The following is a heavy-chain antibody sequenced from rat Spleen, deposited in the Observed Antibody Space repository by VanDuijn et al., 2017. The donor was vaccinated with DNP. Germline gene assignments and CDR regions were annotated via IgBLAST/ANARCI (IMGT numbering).Heavy chain of an antibody. Sequence: EVQLVESGGGLVQPGRSLKLSCAASGFTFSDYNMAWVRQAPKKGLEWVATIIYDGSRTYYRDSVKGRFTISRDNAKSTLYLQMDSLRSEDTATYYCATLGSYLYYFDYWGQGVMVTVSS. CDR2: IIYDGSRT. V-gene: IGHV5S10*01. D-gene: IGHD1-3*01. CDR1: GFTFSDYN. CDR3: ATLGSYLYYFDY. J-gene: IGHJ2*01.